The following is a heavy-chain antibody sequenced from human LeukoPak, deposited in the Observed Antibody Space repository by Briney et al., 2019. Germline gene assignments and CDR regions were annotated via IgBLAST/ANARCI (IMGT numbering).Heavy chain of an antibody. CDR2: ISSSISYI. D-gene: IGHD2-2*01. V-gene: IGHV3-21*01. CDR1: VFTFSSYS. J-gene: IGHJ4*02. Sequence: PGGSLRLSRAASVFTFSSYSMNWVRQAPGKGLEWVSSISSSISYIYYADSVKGRFTISRNNAKNSLYLQMNSLRAEDTAVYYCARVAQGPAALVDYWGQGTLVTVSS. CDR3: ARVAQGPAALVDY.